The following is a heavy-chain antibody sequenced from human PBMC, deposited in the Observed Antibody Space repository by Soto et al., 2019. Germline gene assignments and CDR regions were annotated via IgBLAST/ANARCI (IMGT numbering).Heavy chain of an antibody. CDR2: INNSGGRT. CDR3: ARPDEHCGHCCYTFDF. V-gene: IGHV3-23*01. J-gene: IGHJ4*02. D-gene: IGHD2-15*01. Sequence: EVQLLESGGGLVQPGGSLRLSCAASGFNFNNYAMTWVRQAPGKGLEWVSGINNSGGRTFYVDSVKGRFTISRDNSKNTLYLEMNSLSAEDTALYYCARPDEHCGHCCYTFDFWGQGTLVTVSS. CDR1: GFNFNNYA.